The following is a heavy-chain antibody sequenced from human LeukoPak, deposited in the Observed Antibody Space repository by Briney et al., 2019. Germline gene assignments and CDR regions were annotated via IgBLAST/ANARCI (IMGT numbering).Heavy chain of an antibody. J-gene: IGHJ4*02. CDR3: ARQGLVSSNWYE. CDR2: INDSGST. D-gene: IGHD6-13*01. Sequence: SETLSLTCAVYGGSFSGYYWSWIRQPPGKGLEWIGEINDSGSTNYNPSLKSRVTISVDTSKNQFSLKLSSVTAADTAVYYCARQGLVSSNWYEWGQGTLVTVSS. CDR1: GGSFSGYY. V-gene: IGHV4-34*01.